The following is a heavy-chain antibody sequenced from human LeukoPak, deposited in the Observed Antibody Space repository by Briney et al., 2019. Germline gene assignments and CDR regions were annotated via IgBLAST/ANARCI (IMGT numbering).Heavy chain of an antibody. CDR2: IYYSGST. V-gene: IGHV4-59*01. J-gene: IGHJ2*01. CDR3: ARLGGIDYWYFDL. CDR1: GGSISSYY. Sequence: SETLSLTCTVSGGSISSYYWSWIRQLPGKGLEWIGYIYYSGSTNYNPSLKSRVTISVDTSKDQFSLKLSSVTAADTAVYYCARLGGIDYWYFDLWGRGTLVTVSS. D-gene: IGHD4-23*01.